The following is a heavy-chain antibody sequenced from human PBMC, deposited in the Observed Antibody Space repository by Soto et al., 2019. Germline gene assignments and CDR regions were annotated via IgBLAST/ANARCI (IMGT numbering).Heavy chain of an antibody. CDR1: GFTFSSYA. D-gene: IGHD3-16*01. V-gene: IGHV3-64*01. CDR3: ASSGPFRRGRPYGPQERNAFDI. Sequence: GGSLRLSCAASGFTFSSYAMHWVRQAPGKGLEYVSAISSNGGSTYYANSVKGRFTISRDNSKNTLYLQMGSLRAEDMAVYYCASSGPFRRGRPYGPQERNAFDIWGQGTMVTVSS. J-gene: IGHJ3*02. CDR2: ISSNGGST.